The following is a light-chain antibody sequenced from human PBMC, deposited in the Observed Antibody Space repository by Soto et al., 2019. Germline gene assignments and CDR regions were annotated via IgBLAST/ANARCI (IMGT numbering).Light chain of an antibody. J-gene: IGKJ1*01. CDR3: QQRSTWSPT. CDR2: DAS. V-gene: IGKV3-11*01. CDR1: QSVDAY. Sequence: DIVLTQSPATLSLSPGDRATLSCRASQSVDAYLAWYQQRPGQAPRLLMFDASNRATGTPTRVSGRGSGTDFTLTISSLEPEDFAVYYCQQRSTWSPTFGQGTKVEIK.